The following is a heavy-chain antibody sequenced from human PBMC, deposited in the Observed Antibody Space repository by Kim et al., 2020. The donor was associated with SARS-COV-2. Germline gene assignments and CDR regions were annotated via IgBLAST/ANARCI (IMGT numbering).Heavy chain of an antibody. CDR3: ARAYSGWPNYYYYYGMDV. Sequence: GGSLRLSCAASGFTFSSYWMHWVRQAPGKGLVWVSRINSDGSSTSYADSVKGRFTISRDNAKNTLYLQMNSLRAEDTAVYYCARAYSGWPNYYYYYGMDVWGQGTTVTVSS. D-gene: IGHD6-19*01. V-gene: IGHV3-74*01. J-gene: IGHJ6*02. CDR1: GFTFSSYW. CDR2: INSDGSST.